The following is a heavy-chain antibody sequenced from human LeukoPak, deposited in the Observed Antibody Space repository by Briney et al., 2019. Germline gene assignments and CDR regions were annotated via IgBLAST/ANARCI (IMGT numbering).Heavy chain of an antibody. D-gene: IGHD1-7*01. CDR2: ISGNGDST. CDR3: AKEVNNWNYVPFDY. V-gene: IGHV3-23*01. J-gene: IGHJ4*02. CDR1: GFTFSSYA. Sequence: GSLRLSCAASGFTFSSYAMNWVRQAPGKGLEWVSAISGNGDSTYYADSVTGRFTISRDNSKNTLYLQMNSLRAEDTALYYCAKEVNNWNYVPFDYWGQGTLVTVSS.